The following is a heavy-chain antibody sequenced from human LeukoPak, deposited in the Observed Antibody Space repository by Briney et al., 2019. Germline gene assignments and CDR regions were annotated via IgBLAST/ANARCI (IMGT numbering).Heavy chain of an antibody. J-gene: IGHJ3*02. D-gene: IGHD7-27*01. CDR2: IYTSGNT. CDR1: GDSISSGNYY. Sequence: SQTLSLTCTVSGDSISSGNYYWTWIRQPAVKGLEWIGRIYTSGNTNYNPCLKSQVTISMDTSKNQFSLNLNSVTAADTAVYYCARDRAGDSFDIWGQGTMVTVSS. V-gene: IGHV4-61*02. CDR3: ARDRAGDSFDI.